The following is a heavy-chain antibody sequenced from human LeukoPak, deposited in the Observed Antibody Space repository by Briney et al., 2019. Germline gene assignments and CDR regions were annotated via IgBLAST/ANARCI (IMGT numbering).Heavy chain of an antibody. V-gene: IGHV3-30-3*01. CDR1: GFTFSSYA. D-gene: IGHD6-13*01. Sequence: GGSLRLSCAASGFTFSSYAMHWVRQAPGKGLEWVAVISYDGSNKYYADSVKGRFTISRDNSKNTLCLQMNSLRAEDTAVYYCARERAAAGASEAYFQHWGQGTLVTVSS. J-gene: IGHJ1*01. CDR2: ISYDGSNK. CDR3: ARERAAAGASEAYFQH.